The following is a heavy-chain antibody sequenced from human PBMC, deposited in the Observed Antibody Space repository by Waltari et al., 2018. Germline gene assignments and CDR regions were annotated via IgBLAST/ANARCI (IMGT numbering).Heavy chain of an antibody. CDR3: ARRVESGSYGAENAFDI. CDR1: GYSISSGYY. CDR2: IYHSGST. Sequence: QVQLQESGPGLVKPSETLSLTCAVSGYSISSGYYWGWIRQPPGKGLEWIGSIYHSGSTYCNPTLKSRVTISVDTSKNQFSLKLSSVTAADTAVYYCARRVESGSYGAENAFDIWGQGTMVTVSS. V-gene: IGHV4-38-2*01. D-gene: IGHD1-26*01. J-gene: IGHJ3*02.